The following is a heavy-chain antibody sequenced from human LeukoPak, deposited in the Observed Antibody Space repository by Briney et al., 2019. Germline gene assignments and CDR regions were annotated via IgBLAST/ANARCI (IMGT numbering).Heavy chain of an antibody. V-gene: IGHV3-48*04. D-gene: IGHD3-16*02. CDR3: AREVMITFGGVIGRTFGWFDP. J-gene: IGHJ5*02. CDR2: ISSSSSTI. CDR1: GFTFSGHN. Sequence: GGSLRLSCAASGFTFSGHNMNWVRQAPGKGLEWVSYISSSSSTIYYADSVKGRFTISRDNAKNSLYLQMNSLRAEDTAVYYCAREVMITFGGVIGRTFGWFDPWGQGTLVTVSS.